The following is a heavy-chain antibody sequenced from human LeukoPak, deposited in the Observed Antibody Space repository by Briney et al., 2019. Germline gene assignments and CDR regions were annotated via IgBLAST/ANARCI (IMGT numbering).Heavy chain of an antibody. CDR2: VYTGGGT. CDR3: AKEPHSSSWYAGDY. J-gene: IGHJ4*02. CDR1: GFSVRTTY. D-gene: IGHD6-13*01. Sequence: GGSLRLSCVVSGFSVRTTYMSWVRQAPGKGPEWVSVVYTGGGTDHAGSVKGRFTISRDNSKNTLYLQMNSLRAEDTAVYYCAKEPHSSSWYAGDYWGQGTLVTVSS. V-gene: IGHV3-53*01.